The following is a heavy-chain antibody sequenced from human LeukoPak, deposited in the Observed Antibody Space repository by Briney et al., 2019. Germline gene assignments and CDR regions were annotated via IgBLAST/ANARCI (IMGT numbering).Heavy chain of an antibody. V-gene: IGHV3-30*02. CDR3: ARDPGLSN. J-gene: IGHJ4*02. Sequence: GGSLRLSCAASGFTFSSYGMHWVRQAPGKGLEWVAFIRYDGSNKYYADPVKGPFTISRDNSKTTLYLQMNSLRAEDTSVYYCARDPGLSNWGQGTLVTVSS. CDR2: IRYDGSNK. CDR1: GFTFSSYG. D-gene: IGHD5/OR15-5a*01.